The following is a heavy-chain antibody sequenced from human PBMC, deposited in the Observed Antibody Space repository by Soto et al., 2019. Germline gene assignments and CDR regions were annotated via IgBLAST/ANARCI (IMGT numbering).Heavy chain of an antibody. CDR3: ARAYSTPDYSSYGMDV. Sequence: QVQLVQSGAEVKKPGASVKVSCKASGYTFTSYDINWVRQATGQGLEWMGWMNPNSGNTGYAQKFQGRVTMTRNTSISTAYMELSSLRSEDTAVYYCARAYSTPDYSSYGMDVWGQGTTVTVSS. V-gene: IGHV1-8*01. D-gene: IGHD5-18*01. CDR2: MNPNSGNT. J-gene: IGHJ6*02. CDR1: GYTFTSYD.